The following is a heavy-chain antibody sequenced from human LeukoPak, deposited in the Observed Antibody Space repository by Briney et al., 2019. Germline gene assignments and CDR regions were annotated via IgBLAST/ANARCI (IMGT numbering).Heavy chain of an antibody. Sequence: KPSETLSLTCTVSGYSISSGYYWGWIRQPPGKGLEWIVTIYHSGSTYYNPSLKSRVTISLDTSKNQSSLKLSSVTAADTAVYYCARDYGLEYFDLWGRGTLVTVSS. CDR2: IYHSGST. D-gene: IGHD4-17*01. J-gene: IGHJ2*01. CDR3: ARDYGLEYFDL. V-gene: IGHV4-38-2*02. CDR1: GYSISSGYY.